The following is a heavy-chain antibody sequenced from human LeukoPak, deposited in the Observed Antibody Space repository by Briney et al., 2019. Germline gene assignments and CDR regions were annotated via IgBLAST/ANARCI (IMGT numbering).Heavy chain of an antibody. CDR2: INPNSGGT. V-gene: IGHV1-2*02. CDR3: ARGAMYSSSWLV. D-gene: IGHD6-13*01. Sequence: ASVKVSCKASGYTFIGYYIHWVRQAPGQGLEWMGWINPNSGGTNYAQKFQGRVTMTRDTSISTAYMELSRLRSDDTAVYYCARGAMYSSSWLVWGQGTLVTVSS. CDR1: GYTFIGYY. J-gene: IGHJ4*02.